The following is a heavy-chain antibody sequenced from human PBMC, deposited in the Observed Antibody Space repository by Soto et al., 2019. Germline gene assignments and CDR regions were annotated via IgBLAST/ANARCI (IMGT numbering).Heavy chain of an antibody. D-gene: IGHD4-17*01. Sequence: EVQLVESGGGLVQPGRSLRLSCAASGFTFDDYAMHWVRQAPGKGLEWVSGISWNIGSIGYADSVKGRFTISRDNAKSSLYLQMNSLRAEDTALYYRAKDVGSTVTTIPHDWGQGTLVTVSS. CDR1: GFTFDDYA. CDR3: AKDVGSTVTTIPHD. CDR2: ISWNIGSI. J-gene: IGHJ4*02. V-gene: IGHV3-9*01.